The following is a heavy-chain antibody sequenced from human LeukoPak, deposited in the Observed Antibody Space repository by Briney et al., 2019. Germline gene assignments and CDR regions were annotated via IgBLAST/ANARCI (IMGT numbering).Heavy chain of an antibody. CDR3: ARLTPGVGATAEY. D-gene: IGHD1-26*01. J-gene: IGHJ4*02. CDR1: GFSFSTNW. Sequence: GESLKISCKGSGFSFSTNWIGWVRQMPGKGLEWMGIIYPADSDTRYNSSLQGQVTISADKSITTASLQWRSLKASDTATYYCARLTPGVGATAEYWGQGTPVTVSS. CDR2: IYPADSDT. V-gene: IGHV5-51*01.